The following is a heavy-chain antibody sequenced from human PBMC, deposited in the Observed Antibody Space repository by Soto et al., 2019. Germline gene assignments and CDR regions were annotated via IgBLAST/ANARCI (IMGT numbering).Heavy chain of an antibody. CDR1: GYTFTSYG. CDR3: ARDVKHTIFGVVNYHHYGMDV. D-gene: IGHD3-3*01. Sequence: SVKVSCKASGYTFTSYGISWVRQAPGQGLEWMGWISAYNGNTNYAQKLQGRVTMTTDTSTSTAYMELRRLRSDDTAVYYCARDVKHTIFGVVNYHHYGMDVWGQGTTVTVS. V-gene: IGHV1-18*01. CDR2: ISAYNGNT. J-gene: IGHJ6*02.